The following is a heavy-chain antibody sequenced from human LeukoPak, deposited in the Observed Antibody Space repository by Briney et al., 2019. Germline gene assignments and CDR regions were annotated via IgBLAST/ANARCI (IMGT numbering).Heavy chain of an antibody. J-gene: IGHJ4*02. Sequence: GGSLRLSCAASGFTFCSYAMHWVRQAPGKGLEWVAVISYDGSNKYYADSVKGRFTISRDNSKNTLYLQMNSLRAEDTAVYYCARDTSPYDSSGYVFDYWGQGTLVTVSS. D-gene: IGHD3-22*01. CDR1: GFTFCSYA. V-gene: IGHV3-30-3*01. CDR3: ARDTSPYDSSGYVFDY. CDR2: ISYDGSNK.